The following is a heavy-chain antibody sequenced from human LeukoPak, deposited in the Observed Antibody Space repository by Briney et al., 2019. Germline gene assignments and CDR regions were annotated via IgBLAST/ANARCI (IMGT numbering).Heavy chain of an antibody. CDR3: PRPQYDILTGYLRTRYYYYMDV. CDR2: INHSGST. V-gene: IGHV4-34*01. J-gene: IGHJ6*03. CDR1: GGSFSGYY. D-gene: IGHD3-9*01. Sequence: PSETLSLTCAVYGGSFSGYYWSWIRQPPGKGLDWIGEINHSGSTNYNPSLKSRVTTSVDTSKNQFSLKLSSVTAADTAVYYWPRPQYDILTGYLRTRYYYYMDVWGKGTTVTVSS.